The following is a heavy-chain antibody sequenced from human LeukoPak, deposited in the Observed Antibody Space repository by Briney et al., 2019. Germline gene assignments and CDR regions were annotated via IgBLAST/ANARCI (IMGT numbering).Heavy chain of an antibody. CDR3: ARDQPPYGSGSYYNPYYFDY. D-gene: IGHD3-10*01. CDR1: GYTFTSYG. J-gene: IGHJ4*02. CDR2: ISAYNGNT. Sequence: ASVKVSCKASGYTFTSYGISWVRQAPGQGLEWMGWISAYNGNTNYAQKLQGRVTMTTDTPTSTAYMELRSLRSDGTAVYYCARDQPPYGSGSYYNPYYFDYWGQGTLVTVSS. V-gene: IGHV1-18*01.